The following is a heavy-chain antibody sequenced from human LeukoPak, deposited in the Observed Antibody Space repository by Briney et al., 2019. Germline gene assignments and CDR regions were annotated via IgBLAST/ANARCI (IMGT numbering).Heavy chain of an antibody. J-gene: IGHJ4*02. D-gene: IGHD4-23*01. Sequence: GGSLRLSCAASGFTFSSYGMHWVRQAPGKGLEWVAVIWYDGSNKYYADSVKGRFTISRDNSKNTLYLQMNSLRAEDTAVYYRARDGGGMGKLAYWGQGTLVTVSS. CDR2: IWYDGSNK. CDR3: ARDGGGMGKLAY. CDR1: GFTFSSYG. V-gene: IGHV3-33*01.